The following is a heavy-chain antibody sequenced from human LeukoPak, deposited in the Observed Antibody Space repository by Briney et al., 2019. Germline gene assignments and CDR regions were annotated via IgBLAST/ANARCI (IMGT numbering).Heavy chain of an antibody. CDR2: TYYSGST. J-gene: IGHJ4*02. CDR3: ARDRVRGNSNPFFDY. V-gene: IGHV4-59*01. CDR1: GGSISNYY. D-gene: IGHD4-11*01. Sequence: SETLSLTCTVSGGSISNYYWSWIRQPPGKGLEWIGYTYYSGSTNYNPSLKSRVTISVDTSKNQFSLKLSSVTAADTAVYYCARDRVRGNSNPFFDYWGQGTLVTVSS.